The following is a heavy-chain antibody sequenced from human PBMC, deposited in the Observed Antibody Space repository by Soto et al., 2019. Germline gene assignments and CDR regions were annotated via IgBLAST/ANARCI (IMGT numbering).Heavy chain of an antibody. CDR2: ISSTTNYI. J-gene: IGHJ4*02. Sequence: GSLRLSDAACGFTFTRYSMNWVRQAPGKGLEWVSSISSTTNYIYYGDSMKGRFTISRDNAKNSLYLEMNSLRAEDTAVYYCARESEDLTSNFDYWGQGTLVTVS. CDR3: ARESEDLTSNFDY. CDR1: GFTFTRYS. V-gene: IGHV3-21*06.